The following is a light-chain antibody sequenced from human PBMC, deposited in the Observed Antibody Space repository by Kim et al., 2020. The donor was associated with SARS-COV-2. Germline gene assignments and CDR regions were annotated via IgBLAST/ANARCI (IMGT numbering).Light chain of an antibody. CDR1: SNNVGNQG. CDR3: SAWDSSLSAWV. Sequence: TATHTGNEASNNVGNQGAAWQQQNPGHPPNLLSYRNNNRPSGISERLSASRSGNTASLTITGLQPEDEADYYCSAWDSSLSAWVFGGGTQLTVL. CDR2: RNN. J-gene: IGLJ3*02. V-gene: IGLV10-54*01.